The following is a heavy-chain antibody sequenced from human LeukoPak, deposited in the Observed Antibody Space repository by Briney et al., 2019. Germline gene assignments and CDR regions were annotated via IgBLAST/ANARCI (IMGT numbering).Heavy chain of an antibody. V-gene: IGHV3-30*04. Sequence: PGRSLRLSCAASGFTFSSYAMHWVRQAPGKGLEWVAVISYDGSNKYYADSVKGRFTISRDNSKNTLYLQMNSLRAEDTAVYYCATLGGSTGLYYYYGMDVWGQGTTVTVSS. CDR1: GFTFSSYA. CDR2: ISYDGSNK. D-gene: IGHD2-2*01. CDR3: ATLGGSTGLYYYYGMDV. J-gene: IGHJ6*02.